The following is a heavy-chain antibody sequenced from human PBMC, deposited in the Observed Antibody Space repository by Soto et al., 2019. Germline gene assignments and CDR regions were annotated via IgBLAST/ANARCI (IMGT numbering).Heavy chain of an antibody. D-gene: IGHD3-3*01. CDR3: ARDSITIFGVVFAPHDEFHY. J-gene: IGHJ4*02. V-gene: IGHV3-7*01. CDR2: IKQDGSEK. Sequence: GGSLRLSCAASGFTFSSYWMSWVRQAPGKGLEWVANIKQDGSEKYYVDSVKGRFTISRDNAKNSLYLQMNSLRAEDTAVYYCARDSITIFGVVFAPHDEFHYWGQGTLVTVSS. CDR1: GFTFSSYW.